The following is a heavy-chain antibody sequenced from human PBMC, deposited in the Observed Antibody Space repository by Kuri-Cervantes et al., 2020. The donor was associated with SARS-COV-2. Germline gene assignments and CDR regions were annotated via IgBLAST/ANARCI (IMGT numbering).Heavy chain of an antibody. CDR1: GGSISSGDYY. D-gene: IGHD6-6*01. V-gene: IGHV4-30-4*08. J-gene: IGHJ4*02. CDR3: ARLGKDSSSPCDY. CDR2: IYYSGST. Sequence: SETLSLTCTVSGGSISSGDYYWSWIRQPPGKGLEWIGYIYYSGSTYYNPSLKSRVTISVDTSKNQFSLKLSSVTAADTAVYYCARLGKDSSSPCDYWGQGTLVTVSS.